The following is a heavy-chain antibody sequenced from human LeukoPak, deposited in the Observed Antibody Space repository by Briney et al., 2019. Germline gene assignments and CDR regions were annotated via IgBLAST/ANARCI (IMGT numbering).Heavy chain of an antibody. V-gene: IGHV1-2*02. CDR3: ARPNGAHYNWFDP. D-gene: IGHD2-8*01. CDR2: INPNSGDT. Sequence: GASAKVSCKASGYTFTDYYIHWVRQAPGQGLEWMGWINPNSGDTNYAQNFQDRVTLTRDTSISTAYMELTNLRSDDTAVYYCARPNGAHYNWFDPWGQGTLVTVSS. CDR1: GYTFTDYY. J-gene: IGHJ5*02.